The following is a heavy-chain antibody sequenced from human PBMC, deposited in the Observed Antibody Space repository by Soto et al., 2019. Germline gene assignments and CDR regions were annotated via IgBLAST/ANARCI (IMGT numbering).Heavy chain of an antibody. CDR1: GFSLTTGRVG. V-gene: IGHV2-5*01. Sequence: QITLEETGPTLVKPTQTLTLTCTFSGFSLTTGRVGVGWIRQPPGKALEWLAVIHWNDDNHYSPSLKSRLTXPXXTPNNQGVLKLTNMDPVDTATYCCTHRLVGSGQGYWGQGTLVTVSS. J-gene: IGHJ4*02. CDR3: THRLVGSGQGY. D-gene: IGHD2-15*01. CDR2: IHWNDDN.